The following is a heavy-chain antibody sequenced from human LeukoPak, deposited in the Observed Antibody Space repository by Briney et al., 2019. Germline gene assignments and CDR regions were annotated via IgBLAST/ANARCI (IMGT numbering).Heavy chain of an antibody. CDR2: IIPIFGTA. D-gene: IGHD6-6*01. CDR1: GYTFTSYG. CDR3: AREEYSSSSFGWFDP. Sequence: SVKVSCKASGYTFTSYGISWVRQAPGQGLEWMGGIIPIFGTANYAQKFQGRVTITADESTSTAYMELSSLRSEDTAVYYCAREEYSSSSFGWFDPWGQGTLVTVSS. V-gene: IGHV1-69*13. J-gene: IGHJ5*02.